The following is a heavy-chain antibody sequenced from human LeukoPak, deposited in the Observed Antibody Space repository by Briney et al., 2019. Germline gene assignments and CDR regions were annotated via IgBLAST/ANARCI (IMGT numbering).Heavy chain of an antibody. V-gene: IGHV4-59*01. CDR2: IYFSGDT. CDR3: ARASGLAPAYYYFDY. D-gene: IGHD2-21*01. J-gene: IGHJ4*02. CDR1: GGPISSYY. Sequence: SETLSLTCTVSGGPISSYYWSWIRQPPGKGLEWIGYIYFSGDTNCNPSLKSRVTMSVDMSKNRFSLRLSSRSAADTAVYYCARASGLAPAYYYFDYWGQGTLVTVSS.